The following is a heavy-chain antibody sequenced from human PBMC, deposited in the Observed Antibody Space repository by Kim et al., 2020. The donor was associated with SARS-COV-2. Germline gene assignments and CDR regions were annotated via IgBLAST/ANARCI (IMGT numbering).Heavy chain of an antibody. Sequence: SETLSLTCTVSGGSISSYYWSWIRQPPGKGLEWIGYIYYSGSTNYNPSLKSRVTISVDTSKNQFSLKLSSVTAADTAVYYCARGGLLSFDYWGQGTLVTVSS. V-gene: IGHV4-59*01. CDR2: IYYSGST. J-gene: IGHJ4*02. CDR1: GGSISSYY. CDR3: ARGGLLSFDY. D-gene: IGHD4-17*01.